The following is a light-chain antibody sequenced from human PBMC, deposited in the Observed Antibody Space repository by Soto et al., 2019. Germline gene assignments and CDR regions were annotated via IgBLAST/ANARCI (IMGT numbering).Light chain of an antibody. CDR3: HHHET. J-gene: IGKJ1*01. CDR1: QSVSRSY. V-gene: IGKV3-20*01. Sequence: EIVLTQSPGTLSLSRGDRATLSFRASQSVSRSYLGWYQQKPGQAPRLLMYGASIRAAGVPDRFSGSGSGTEFTLTISSLETEDFTEYYCHHHETLGQGTKVHIK. CDR2: GAS.